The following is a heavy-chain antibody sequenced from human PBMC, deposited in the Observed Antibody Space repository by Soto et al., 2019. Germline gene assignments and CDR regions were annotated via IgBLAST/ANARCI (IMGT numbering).Heavy chain of an antibody. CDR2: IYPGDSDT. CDR1: GYSFISYW. J-gene: IGHJ6*02. V-gene: IGHV5-51*01. Sequence: PGESLKISCRGSGYSFISYWIGWVRQMPGKGLEWMGIIYPGDSDTRYSPSFQGQVTISADKSSTTAYLQWSSLKASDTAMYYCARLRGSGSYPGDGDHYYYYGMDVWGQGTTVTVSS. CDR3: ARLRGSGSYPGDGDHYYYYGMDV. D-gene: IGHD1-26*01.